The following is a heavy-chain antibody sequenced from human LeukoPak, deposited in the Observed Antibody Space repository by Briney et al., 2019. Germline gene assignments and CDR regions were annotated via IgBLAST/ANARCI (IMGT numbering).Heavy chain of an antibody. V-gene: IGHV5-51*01. CDR2: IYPGDSDT. CDR3: ARPGGIQLWSYAFDI. D-gene: IGHD5-18*01. Sequence: GESLKISCKGSGYSFTSYWIGWVRQMPGKGLEWMGIIYPGDSDTRYSPSFQGQVTISADKSISTAYLQWSSLKASGTAMYYCARPGGIQLWSYAFDIWGQGTMVTVSS. J-gene: IGHJ3*02. CDR1: GYSFTSYW.